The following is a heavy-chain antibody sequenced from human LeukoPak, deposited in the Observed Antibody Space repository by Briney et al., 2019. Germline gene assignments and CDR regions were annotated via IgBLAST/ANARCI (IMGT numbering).Heavy chain of an antibody. V-gene: IGHV1-24*01. D-gene: IGHD3-22*01. CDR1: GYTLTELS. CDR3: ATGPREYYDSSGYEYYFGY. J-gene: IGHJ4*02. CDR2: FDPEDGET. Sequence: GASVKVSCKVSGYTLTELSMHWVRQAPGKGLEWMGGFDPEDGETIYAQKFQGRVTMTEDTSTDTAYMELSSLRSEDTAVYYCATGPREYYDSSGYEYYFGYWGQGTLVTVSS.